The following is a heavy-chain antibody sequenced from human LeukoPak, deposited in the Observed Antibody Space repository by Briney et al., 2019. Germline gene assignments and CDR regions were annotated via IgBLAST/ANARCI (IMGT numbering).Heavy chain of an antibody. V-gene: IGHV3-23*01. CDR1: GFTFSRFA. CDR3: VPEGFDI. Sequence: PGGSLRLSCEISGFTFSRFAMNWVRQAPGQGLVWISIISGSGSSAYYADSVKGRFTVSRDNFKNTVNLEMSSLRVEDTAVYYCVPEGFDIWGQGKMVTVSS. J-gene: IGHJ3*02. CDR2: ISGSGSSA.